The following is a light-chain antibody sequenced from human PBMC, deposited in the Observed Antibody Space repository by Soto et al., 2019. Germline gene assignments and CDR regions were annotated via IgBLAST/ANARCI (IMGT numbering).Light chain of an antibody. CDR2: EVS. Sequence: QSVLTQPPSASGSPGQSVTISCTGTSSDVGGYNYVSWYQQHPGKAPKLMIYEVSPRPSGVPDRFSGSKSGNTASLTVAGLQAEDEAYYYCSSYAGSNKLVFGGGTKLTVL. V-gene: IGLV2-8*01. CDR1: SSDVGGYNY. J-gene: IGLJ2*01. CDR3: SSYAGSNKLV.